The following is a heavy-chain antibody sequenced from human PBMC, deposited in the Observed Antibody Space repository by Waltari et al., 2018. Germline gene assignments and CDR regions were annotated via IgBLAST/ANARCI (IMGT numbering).Heavy chain of an antibody. V-gene: IGHV3-74*01. CDR3: ARGGKDHAFDI. Sequence: EVQMVESGGGLVQPGGSLRLSCEASGFTFSRFWIHWVRQVPGEGVVRVSRIKSDGRNTIDADSVEGRFTVARDNAKNTLYLQMNSRRADDTALYFCARGGKDHAFDIWGQGTMVTVSS. J-gene: IGHJ3*02. D-gene: IGHD6-13*01. CDR1: GFTFSRFW. CDR2: IKSDGRNT.